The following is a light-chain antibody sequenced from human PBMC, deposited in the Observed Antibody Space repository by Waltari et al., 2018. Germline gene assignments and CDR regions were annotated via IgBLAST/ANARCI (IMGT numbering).Light chain of an antibody. V-gene: IGLV2-23*02. Sequence: QSALTQTATVSGSPGQSITISCTGRSSDVGNYNLFSWYQQHPGEAPKLIIYDVNKRPLGVSNRFSGSKSGNTASLTISGLQAADEADYYCCSYAGSSVSVFGGGTKVTVL. CDR3: CSYAGSSVSV. CDR2: DVN. CDR1: SSDVGNYNL. J-gene: IGLJ3*02.